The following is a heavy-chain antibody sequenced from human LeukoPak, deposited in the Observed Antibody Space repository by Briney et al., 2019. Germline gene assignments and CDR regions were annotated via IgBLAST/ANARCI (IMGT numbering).Heavy chain of an antibody. V-gene: IGHV3-23*01. J-gene: IGHJ4*02. CDR3: AKGQTYYYGSGSQPLDY. Sequence: GGSLRLSCAASGFTFSSYAMSWVRQAPGKGLEWVSAISGSGGSTYYADSVKGRFTISRDNSKNTLYLQMNSLSAEDTAVYYCAKGQTYYYGSGSQPLDYWGQGTLVTVSS. CDR2: ISGSGGST. CDR1: GFTFSSYA. D-gene: IGHD3-10*01.